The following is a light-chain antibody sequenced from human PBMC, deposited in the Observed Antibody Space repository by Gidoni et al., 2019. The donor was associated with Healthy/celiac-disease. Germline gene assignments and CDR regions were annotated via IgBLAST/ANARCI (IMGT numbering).Light chain of an antibody. V-gene: IGKV1-5*03. CDR3: QQYNSYPLT. Sequence: DIQMTQSLSTLSASVGDRVTITCRASQIINIWLAWYQQKPGKAPKLLIYKASSLESGVPSRFSGSGSGTEFTLTISSLQPDDFAFYYCQQYNSYPLTFGQXTRVEI. CDR1: QIINIW. J-gene: IGKJ1*01. CDR2: KAS.